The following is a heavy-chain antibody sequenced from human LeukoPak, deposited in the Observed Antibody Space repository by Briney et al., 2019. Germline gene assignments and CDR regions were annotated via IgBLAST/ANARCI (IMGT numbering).Heavy chain of an antibody. Sequence: GGSLSLSCAAPGFTFSSYALSWVRQAPGKGLEWVSAISGSGGSTYYEDSVKGRFTISGDNSKNTLYLQMNSLRAEDTAVYYCAKDRLKYDILTGYEYWGQGTLVTVSS. CDR1: GFTFSSYA. D-gene: IGHD3-9*01. J-gene: IGHJ4*02. CDR2: ISGSGGST. V-gene: IGHV3-23*01. CDR3: AKDRLKYDILTGYEY.